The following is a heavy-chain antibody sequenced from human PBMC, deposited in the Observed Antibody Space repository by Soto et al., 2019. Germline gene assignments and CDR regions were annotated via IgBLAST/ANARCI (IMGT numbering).Heavy chain of an antibody. V-gene: IGHV1-46*01. J-gene: IGHJ4*02. Sequence: SVKVSCQASGYTFTSYYMQWVRQAPVQGLEWMGIINPSGGSTSYAQKFQGRVTMTRDTSTSTVYMELSRLRSEDTAMYYCARAGHYYDSSGYDDFDYWGQGTLVTVSS. CDR3: ARAGHYYDSSGYDDFDY. CDR1: GYTFTSYY. CDR2: INPSGGST. D-gene: IGHD3-22*01.